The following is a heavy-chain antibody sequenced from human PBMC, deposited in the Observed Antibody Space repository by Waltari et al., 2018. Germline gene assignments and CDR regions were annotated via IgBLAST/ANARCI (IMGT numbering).Heavy chain of an antibody. CDR3: ARRGIYSGSYYDGGYFDF. CDR2: IYWDDDK. Sequence: QITLRESGPTRVKPTQTLALTCSFSGFSLNTNAVSVGWIRQPPGKALESLAIIYWDDDKRYSPSLKNRLTITKDTSTNQVVLTMTNMDPVDTATYYCARRGIYSGSYYDGGYFDFWGQGILVTVSS. D-gene: IGHD1-26*01. V-gene: IGHV2-5*02. CDR1: GFSLNTNAVS. J-gene: IGHJ4*02.